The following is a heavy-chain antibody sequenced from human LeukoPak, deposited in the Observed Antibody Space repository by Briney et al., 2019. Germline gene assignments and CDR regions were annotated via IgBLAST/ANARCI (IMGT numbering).Heavy chain of an antibody. D-gene: IGHD1-20*01. CDR3: ARDGRGYNWNPYYYYMDV. Sequence: GGSLRLSCAASGFTFSSYSMNWVRQAPGKGLEWVSSISSSSSYIYYADSVKGRFTISRDNSKSTLYLQMNSLRAEDTAVYYCARDGRGYNWNPYYYYMDVWGKGTTVTVSS. V-gene: IGHV3-21*01. J-gene: IGHJ6*03. CDR1: GFTFSSYS. CDR2: ISSSSSYI.